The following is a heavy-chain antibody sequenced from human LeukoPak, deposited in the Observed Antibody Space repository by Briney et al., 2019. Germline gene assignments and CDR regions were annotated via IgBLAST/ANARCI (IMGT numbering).Heavy chain of an antibody. J-gene: IGHJ4*02. V-gene: IGHV1-2*02. CDR3: ARVGPYSSSWYSYYFDY. Sequence: ASVKVSCKASGYTFTGYYMHWVRQAPGQGLEWMGWINPNSDGTNYAQKFQGRVTMTRDTSISTAYMELSRLRSDDTAVYYCARVGPYSSSWYSYYFDYWGQGTLVTVSS. CDR1: GYTFTGYY. D-gene: IGHD6-13*01. CDR2: INPNSDGT.